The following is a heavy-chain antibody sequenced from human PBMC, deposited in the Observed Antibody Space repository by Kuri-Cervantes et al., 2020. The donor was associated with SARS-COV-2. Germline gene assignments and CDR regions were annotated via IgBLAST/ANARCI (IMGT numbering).Heavy chain of an antibody. CDR1: GFTFSSYA. Sequence: GGSLRLSCAASGFTFSSYAMHWVRQAPGKGLEWVAVISYDGSNKYYADSVKGRFTISRDNSKNTLYLQMNSLRAEDTAVYYCARVGTSFNDKNDYWGQGTRVTCAS. J-gene: IGHJ4*02. D-gene: IGHD2-2*01. CDR3: ARVGTSFNDKNDY. CDR2: ISYDGSNK. V-gene: IGHV3-30-3*01.